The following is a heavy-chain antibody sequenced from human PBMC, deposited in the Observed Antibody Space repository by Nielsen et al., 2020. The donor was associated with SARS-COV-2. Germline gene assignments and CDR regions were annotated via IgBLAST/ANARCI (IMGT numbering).Heavy chain of an antibody. CDR2: IKQDGREK. D-gene: IGHD6-19*01. CDR3: ARDMEAVAGTTWYYGMDV. J-gene: IGHJ6*02. CDR1: GFTFSSYW. V-gene: IGHV3-7*03. Sequence: GESLKISCAASGFTFSSYWMSWVRQAPGKGLEWVANIKQDGREKYYVDSVKGRFTISRDNAKNSLYLQMNSLRAEDTAVYYCARDMEAVAGTTWYYGMDVWGQGTTVTVSS.